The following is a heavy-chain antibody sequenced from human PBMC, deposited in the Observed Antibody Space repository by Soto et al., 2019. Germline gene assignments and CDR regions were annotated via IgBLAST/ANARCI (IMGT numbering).Heavy chain of an antibody. J-gene: IGHJ4*02. CDR3: ARVLGMPGYYSR. CDR1: GGSISSSHC. D-gene: IGHD3-22*01. CDR2: IYHSGST. V-gene: IGHV4-4*02. Sequence: SGTLSITCAVSGGSISSSHCWRWVRQPPGKGLEWIGEIYHSGSTNYNPSLKSRVTISVDKSKNQFSLKLSSVTAADTAVYYCARVLGMPGYYSRWGQGTLVTVSS.